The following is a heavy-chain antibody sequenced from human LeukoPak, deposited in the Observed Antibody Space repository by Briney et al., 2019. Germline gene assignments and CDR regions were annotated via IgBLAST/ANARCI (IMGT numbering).Heavy chain of an antibody. CDR3: ARPISGGLAVTADWFHP. J-gene: IGHJ5*01. D-gene: IGHD6-19*01. CDR2: INANSGTT. CDR1: AFAFSVDA. V-gene: IGHV3-23*01. Sequence: GGSLRLSCAASAFAFSVDATSCLRQPPGKGLEWVSTINANSGTTSYAASVRGRFTISRDNSKNTLYLQLNTLRADDTATYYRARPISGGLAVTADWFHPWGQGTLVVVSS.